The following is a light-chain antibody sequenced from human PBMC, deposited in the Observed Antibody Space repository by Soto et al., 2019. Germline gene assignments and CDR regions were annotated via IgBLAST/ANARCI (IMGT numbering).Light chain of an antibody. CDR2: GVS. J-gene: IGKJ5*01. V-gene: IGKV1-39*01. CDR3: QQSYSSPTT. Sequence: DIQMTQSPSFLSASVGDRVTITCRASQSIGKHLNWYQQKPGKAPKFLVYGVSKLQSGVPSRFTGSGSGTDFTLTVNDXQPEDFATYYCQQSYSSPTTFGQGTRLETK. CDR1: QSIGKH.